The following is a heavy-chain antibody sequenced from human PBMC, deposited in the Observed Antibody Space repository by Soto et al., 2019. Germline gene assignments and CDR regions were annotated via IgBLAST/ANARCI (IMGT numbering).Heavy chain of an antibody. D-gene: IGHD6-6*01. J-gene: IGHJ6*02. CDR3: ARALNIAARQVRYYYGMDV. Sequence: PSETLSLTCTVSGGSISSYYWSWIRQPPGKGLEWIGYIYYSGSTNYSPSLKSRVTISVDTSKNQFSLKLSSVTAADTAVYYCARALNIAARQVRYYYGMDVWGQGTTVTVSS. CDR2: IYYSGST. V-gene: IGHV4-59*01. CDR1: GGSISSYY.